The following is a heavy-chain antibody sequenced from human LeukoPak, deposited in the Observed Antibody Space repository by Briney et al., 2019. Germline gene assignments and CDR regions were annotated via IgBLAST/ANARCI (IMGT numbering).Heavy chain of an antibody. D-gene: IGHD1-26*01. CDR1: GGSISSSSYY. Sequence: PSETLSLTCTVSGGSISSSSYYWGWIRQPPGKGLEWIGSIYYSGSTYYNPSLKSRVTISVDTSKNQFSLKLSSVTAADTAVYYCARAVGIVGAHIDYWGQGTLVTVSS. J-gene: IGHJ4*02. CDR2: IYYSGST. V-gene: IGHV4-39*07. CDR3: ARAVGIVGAHIDY.